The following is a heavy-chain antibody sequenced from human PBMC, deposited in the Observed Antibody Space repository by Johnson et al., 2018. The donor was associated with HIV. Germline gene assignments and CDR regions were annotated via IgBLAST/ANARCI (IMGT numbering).Heavy chain of an antibody. J-gene: IGHJ3*02. CDR3: AKMSRGRQDAFDI. Sequence: VQLVESGGGVVQPVGSLRLSCAASGFTFSDSYMSWIRQAPGKGLEWVSAIGTAGDTYYPGSVKGRFTISRDNSKNTLYVQMNSLRVEDTAVYYCAKMSRGRQDAFDIWGQGAMVSVSA. CDR2: IGTAGDT. CDR1: GFTFSDSY. D-gene: IGHD3-16*01. V-gene: IGHV3-66*02.